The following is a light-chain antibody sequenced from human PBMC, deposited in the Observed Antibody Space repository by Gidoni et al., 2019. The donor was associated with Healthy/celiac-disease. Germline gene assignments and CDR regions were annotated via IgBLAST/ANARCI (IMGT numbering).Light chain of an antibody. CDR1: SSDVGGYNY. CDR2: DVS. J-gene: IGLJ3*02. V-gene: IGLV2-11*01. CDR3: CSYAGSYTWV. Sequence: SVTISCTGTSSDVGGYNYVSWYQQHPGKAPTLMIYDVSKRPSGVPDRFSGSKSGNTASLTISGLQAEDEADYYCCSYAGSYTWVFGGGTKLTVL.